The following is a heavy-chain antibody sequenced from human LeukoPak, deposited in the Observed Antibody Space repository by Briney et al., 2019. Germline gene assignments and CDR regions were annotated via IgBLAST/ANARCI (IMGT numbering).Heavy chain of an antibody. V-gene: IGHV4-59*08. CDR3: ARHGRMVIMSKFSTGIDQ. J-gene: IGHJ4*02. CDR1: DGSISSYF. D-gene: IGHD2-8*01. Sequence: ASETLSLTCTVPDGSISSYFWSWIRQPPGKGLGWIGYIYYTGMSNSKPSLKSRVTISMDTSKNQFSLQLSSVTAADTAIYYCARHGRMVIMSKFSTGIDQWGQGTLVTVSS. CDR2: IYYTGMS.